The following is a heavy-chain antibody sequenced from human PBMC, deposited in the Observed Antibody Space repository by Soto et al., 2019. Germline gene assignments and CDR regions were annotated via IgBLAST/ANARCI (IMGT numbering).Heavy chain of an antibody. Sequence: QVQLVESGGGVVQPGTSLRLSCAASGFTFSSYGMHWVRQAPGKGLEWVAVISYDGSHKYYADSVKGRFTISRDNSKNTLYLHMNSLRAEDTAVYYCAKGTEYSGSWFDLVLHFAYWGQGTLVTVSS. J-gene: IGHJ4*02. CDR3: AKGTEYSGSWFDLVLHFAY. CDR1: GFTFSSYG. D-gene: IGHD6-13*01. CDR2: ISYDGSHK. V-gene: IGHV3-30*18.